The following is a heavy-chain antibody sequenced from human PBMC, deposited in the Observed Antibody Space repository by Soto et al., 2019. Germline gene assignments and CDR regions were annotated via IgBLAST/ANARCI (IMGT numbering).Heavy chain of an antibody. CDR2: INHSGST. Sequence: GYCWRRIIKNKGKGLEWIGEINHSGSTNYNPSLKSRVTISVDTSKNQFSLKLSSVTAADTAVYYCTRGGALSGGSNGFDPCGEPTLLSVSS. V-gene: IGHV4-34*01. D-gene: IGHD2-15*01. CDR3: TRGGALSGGSNGFDP. CDR1: GYC. J-gene: IGHJ5*02.